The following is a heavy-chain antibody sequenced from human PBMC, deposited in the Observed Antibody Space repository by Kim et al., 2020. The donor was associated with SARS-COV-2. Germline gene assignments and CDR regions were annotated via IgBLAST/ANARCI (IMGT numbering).Heavy chain of an antibody. V-gene: IGHV3-30*04. J-gene: IGHJ4*02. CDR2: ISYDGSNK. Sequence: GGSLRLSCAASGFTFSSYAMHWVRQAPGKGLEWVAVISYDGSNKYYADSVKGRFTISRDNSKNTLYLQMNSLRAEDTAVYYCARSDYWGQGTLVTVPP. CDR3: ARSDY. CDR1: GFTFSSYA.